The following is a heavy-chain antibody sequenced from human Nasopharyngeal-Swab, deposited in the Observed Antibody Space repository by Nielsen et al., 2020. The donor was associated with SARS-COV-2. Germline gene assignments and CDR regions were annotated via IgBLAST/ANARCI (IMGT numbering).Heavy chain of an antibody. CDR1: GFTFSSYS. D-gene: IGHD5-12*01. CDR3: ARPLYSGYDLAY. J-gene: IGHJ4*02. Sequence: GGSLRLSCAASGFTFSSYSMNWVRQAPGKGLEWVSSISSSSSYIYYADSVKGRFTISRDNAKNSLYLQMNSLRAEDTAVYYCARPLYSGYDLAYWGQGTLVTVSS. CDR2: ISSSSSYI. V-gene: IGHV3-21*01.